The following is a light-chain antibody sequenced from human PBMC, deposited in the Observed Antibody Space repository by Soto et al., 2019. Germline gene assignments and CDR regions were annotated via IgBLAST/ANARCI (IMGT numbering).Light chain of an antibody. CDR2: CSS. CDR1: QSVLYSSNNKNY. Sequence: DIVMTQSPDSLAVSLGERATINCKSSQSVLYSSNNKNYLAWYQQKPGQPPKLLIYCSSTRESGVPDRFSGSGSGTYFTLTISSLQPEDVAAYYCHQYYSRPYTFGQGTKLEIK. J-gene: IGKJ2*01. CDR3: HQYYSRPYT. V-gene: IGKV4-1*01.